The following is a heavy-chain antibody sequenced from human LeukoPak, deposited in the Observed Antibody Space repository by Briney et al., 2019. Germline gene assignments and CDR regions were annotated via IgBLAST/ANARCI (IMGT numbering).Heavy chain of an antibody. CDR3: ARDRTAEAGNDYYMGV. CDR2: ITWDGGAT. V-gene: IGHV3-43*01. J-gene: IGHJ6*03. D-gene: IGHD6-13*01. CDR1: GFTFDDYT. Sequence: GGSLRLSCAASGFTFDDYTMHWVRQPPGKGLEWISLITWDGGATYYADSVRGRFTISRDNSKNSLFLRMNSLRPEDTALYYCARDRTAEAGNDYYMGVWGNGTTVIVSS.